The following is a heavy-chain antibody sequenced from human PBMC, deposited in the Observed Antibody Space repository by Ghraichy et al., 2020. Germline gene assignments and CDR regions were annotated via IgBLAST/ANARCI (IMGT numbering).Heavy chain of an antibody. CDR1: GGSISSYY. CDR3: ARVLVEYQLLFNYYYMDV. D-gene: IGHD2-2*01. CDR2: IYYSGST. V-gene: IGHV4-59*01. Sequence: SETLSLTCTVSGGSISSYYWSWIRQPPGKGLEWIGYIYYSGSTNYNPSLKSRVTISVDTSKNQFSLKLSSVTAADTAVYYCARVLVEYQLLFNYYYMDVWGKGTTVTVSS. J-gene: IGHJ6*03.